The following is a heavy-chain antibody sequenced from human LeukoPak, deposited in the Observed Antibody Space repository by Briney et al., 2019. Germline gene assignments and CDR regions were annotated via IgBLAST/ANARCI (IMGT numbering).Heavy chain of an antibody. CDR2: ISSSGSTI. D-gene: IGHD2-15*01. J-gene: IGHJ5*02. CDR3: ARSRVVAAPNWFDP. Sequence: GGSLRLSCAASGFTFSDYYMSWIRQAPGKGLEWVSYISSSGSTIYYADSVKGRFTISRDNAKNSLYLQMNSLRAEDTAVYYCARSRVVAAPNWFDPWGQGTLVTVSS. V-gene: IGHV3-11*01. CDR1: GFTFSDYY.